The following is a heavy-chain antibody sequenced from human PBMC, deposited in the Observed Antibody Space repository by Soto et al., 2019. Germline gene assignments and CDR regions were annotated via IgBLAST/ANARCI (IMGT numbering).Heavy chain of an antibody. CDR1: GFIFSRYA. D-gene: IGHD5-12*01. Sequence: GGSLRLSCAASGFIFSRYAMSWVRQAPGKGLEWVSRISGSDGSTYYADSVKGRLTISRDNSKNTLYLQMNSLRAEDTAIYYCAKDRLGSGYEFGLRGQRSPVTGSS. V-gene: IGHV3-23*01. CDR2: ISGSDGST. CDR3: AKDRLGSGYEFGL. J-gene: IGHJ5*02.